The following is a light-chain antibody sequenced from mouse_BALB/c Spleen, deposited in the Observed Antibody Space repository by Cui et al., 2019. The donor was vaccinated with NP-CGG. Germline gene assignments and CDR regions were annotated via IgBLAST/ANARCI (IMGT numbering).Light chain of an antibody. CDR3: ALWYSNHWV. CDR2: GTN. J-gene: IGLJ1*01. CDR1: TGAVTTNNY. V-gene: IGLV1*01. Sequence: QTVLSQESPLTTSPGETVTLTCRSSTGAVTTNNYANWVQEKPDHLFTGLIGGTNNRAPGVPARFSGSLIGDKAALTITGAQTEDEAMYFCALWYSNHWVFGGGTKLTVL.